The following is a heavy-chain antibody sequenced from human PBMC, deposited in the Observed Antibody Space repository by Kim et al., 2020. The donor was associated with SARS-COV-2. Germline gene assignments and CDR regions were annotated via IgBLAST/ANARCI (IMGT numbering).Heavy chain of an antibody. J-gene: IGHJ6*02. CDR3: AREWASAYYDYGDYVHYYGMDV. D-gene: IGHD4-17*01. Sequence: SETLSLTCTVSGGSISSGGYYWSWIRQHPGKGLEWIGYIYYSGSTYYNPSLKSRVTISVDTSKNQFSLKLSSVTAADTAVYYCAREWASAYYDYGDYVHYYGMDVWGQGTTVTVSS. V-gene: IGHV4-31*03. CDR1: GGSISSGGYY. CDR2: IYYSGST.